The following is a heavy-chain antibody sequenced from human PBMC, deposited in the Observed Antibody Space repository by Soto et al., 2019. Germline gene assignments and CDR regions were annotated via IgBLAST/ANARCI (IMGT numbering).Heavy chain of an antibody. D-gene: IGHD2-15*01. CDR2: INHSGST. V-gene: IGHV4-34*01. CDR3: ARGLRGP. CDR1: GGSFSGYY. J-gene: IGHJ5*02. Sequence: SETLSLTCAVYGGSFSGYYWSWIRQPPGKWLEWIGEINHSGSTNYNPSLKSRVTISVDTSKNQFSLKLSSVTAADTAVYYCARGLRGPWGQGXLVTVYS.